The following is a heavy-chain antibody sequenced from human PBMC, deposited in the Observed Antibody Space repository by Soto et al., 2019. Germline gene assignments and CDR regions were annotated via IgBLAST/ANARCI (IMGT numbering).Heavy chain of an antibody. CDR3: ARGTVRDLMDG. V-gene: IGHV4-31*03. Sequence: SETLSLTCIFSARSISIGAYYWTWIRQHPGKGLEWIGYIYYSGSTYYNPSLKSRVTISVDTSKNQFSLKLSSVTAADTALYYCARGTVRDLMDGWGQGTTVTVSS. CDR2: IYYSGST. D-gene: IGHD3-10*01. J-gene: IGHJ6*01. CDR1: ARSISIGAYY.